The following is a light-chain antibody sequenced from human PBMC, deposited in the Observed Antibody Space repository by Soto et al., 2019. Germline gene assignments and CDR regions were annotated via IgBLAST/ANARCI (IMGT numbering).Light chain of an antibody. CDR3: RSYTTSSSYV. CDR2: DVT. V-gene: IGLV2-14*01. J-gene: IGLJ1*01. CDR1: SSDVGGYIY. Sequence: QSALTQPASVSGSPGQSITISCTGTSSDVGGYIYVSWYQQHPGKAPKLMIYDVTSRPSGVSYRFSGSKSGNTASLTISGHQAEDEADYYCRSYTTSSSYVFGTGTKVTVL.